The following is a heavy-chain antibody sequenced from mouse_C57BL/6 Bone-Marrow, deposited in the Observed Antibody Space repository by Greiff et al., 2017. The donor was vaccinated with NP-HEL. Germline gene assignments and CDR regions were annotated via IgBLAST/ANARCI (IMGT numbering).Heavy chain of an antibody. Sequence: DVHLVESGGGLVQPGGSLKLSCAASGFTFSDYYMYWVRQTPEKRLEWVAYISNGGGSTYYPDTVKGRFTISRDNAKNTLYLQMSRLKSEDTAMYYCARQDVWGTGTTVTVSS. CDR1: GFTFSDYY. CDR3: ARQDV. CDR2: ISNGGGST. J-gene: IGHJ1*03. V-gene: IGHV5-12*01.